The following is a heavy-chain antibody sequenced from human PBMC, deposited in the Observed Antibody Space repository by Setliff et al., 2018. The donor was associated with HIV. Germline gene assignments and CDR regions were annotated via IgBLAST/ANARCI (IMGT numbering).Heavy chain of an antibody. J-gene: IGHJ4*02. D-gene: IGHD1-1*01. CDR3: ARGWAGTFPVDY. V-gene: IGHV3-7*03. CDR1: GFTASSYW. CDR2: IRQDGSET. Sequence: HPGGSLRLSCEGFGFTASSYWMGWVRQAPGKGLEWVANIRQDGSETDYVDSVKGRFTISRDNARNSLYLQMNSLGAEDTAVYYCARGWAGTFPVDYWGQGTLVTVSS.